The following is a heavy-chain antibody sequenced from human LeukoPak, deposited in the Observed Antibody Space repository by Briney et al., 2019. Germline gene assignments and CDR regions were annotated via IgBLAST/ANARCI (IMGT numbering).Heavy chain of an antibody. CDR3: ARAIADDYGDY. J-gene: IGHJ4*02. CDR1: GGSFSGYY. D-gene: IGHD4-17*01. CDR2: INHSGST. V-gene: IGHV4-34*01. Sequence: SETLSLTCAVYGGSFSGYYWSWIRQPPGKGLEWIGEINHSGSTNYNPFLKSRVTISVDTSKNQFSLKLSSVTAADTAVYYCARAIADDYGDYWGQGTLVTVSS.